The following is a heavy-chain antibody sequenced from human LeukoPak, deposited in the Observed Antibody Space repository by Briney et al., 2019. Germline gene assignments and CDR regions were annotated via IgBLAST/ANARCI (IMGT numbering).Heavy chain of an antibody. CDR2: VFYNGFT. V-gene: IGHV4-59*08. CDR1: GVSISDHY. D-gene: IGHD5-12*01. J-gene: IGHJ3*01. CDR3: ARRVAKEAFDL. Sequence: SETLSLTCTVSGVSISDHYWSWIRQSPGKGLQWIGYVFYNGFTDYNPSLKSRVTISVDTSKKQFSLEVTSVSAADTAMYYCARRVAKEAFDLWGQGTMVTVSS.